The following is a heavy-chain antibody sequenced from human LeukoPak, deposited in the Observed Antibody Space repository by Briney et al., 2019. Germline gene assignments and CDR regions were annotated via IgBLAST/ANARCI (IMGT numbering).Heavy chain of an antibody. V-gene: IGHV3-53*01. J-gene: IGHJ4*02. D-gene: IGHD3-22*01. Sequence: GGSLRLSCAASGFTVSSNYMSWVRQAPGKGLEWVSVIYSGGSTYYADSVKGRFTTSRDNSKNTLYLQMNSLRAEDTAVYYCARGLYYYDSSGYYNYYFDYWGQGTLVTVSS. CDR2: IYSGGST. CDR1: GFTVSSNY. CDR3: ARGLYYYDSSGYYNYYFDY.